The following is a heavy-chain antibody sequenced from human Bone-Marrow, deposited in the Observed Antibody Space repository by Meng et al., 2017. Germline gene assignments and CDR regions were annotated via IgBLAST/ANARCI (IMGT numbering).Heavy chain of an antibody. Sequence: QLQLQESGPGLGKPSETRSLSCNGSGGSISSRSYYWVWIRQSPGKGLEWIGQIYYNGKSYYNPSLKSRVTMSVDTSRSQFSLNLNTVTAADTAVYYCARASYSYDSWFDPWGQGTLVTVSS. CDR1: GGSISSRSYY. V-gene: IGHV4-39*01. J-gene: IGHJ5*02. D-gene: IGHD5-18*01. CDR3: ARASYSYDSWFDP. CDR2: IYYNGKS.